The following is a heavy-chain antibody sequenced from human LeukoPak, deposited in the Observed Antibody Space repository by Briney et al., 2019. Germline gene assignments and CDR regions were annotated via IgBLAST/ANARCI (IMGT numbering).Heavy chain of an antibody. Sequence: GASVKVSCKASGYTFTSYDINWVRQATGQGLEWMGWMNPNSGNTGYAQKFQGRVTMTRNTSISTAYMELSSLRSEDTAVYYCARVIVVVVAAHPFDGTDVWGQGTTVTVSS. CDR2: MNPNSGNT. CDR3: ARVIVVVVAAHPFDGTDV. D-gene: IGHD2-15*01. CDR1: GYTFTSYD. J-gene: IGHJ6*02. V-gene: IGHV1-8*01.